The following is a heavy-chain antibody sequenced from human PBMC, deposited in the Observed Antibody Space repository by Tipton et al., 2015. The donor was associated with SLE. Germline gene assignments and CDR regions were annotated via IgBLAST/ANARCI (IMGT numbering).Heavy chain of an antibody. V-gene: IGHV4-59*03. CDR1: GGSISKYY. CDR3: ATQRQRFWGDWDYYMDV. CDR2: IYYTGST. D-gene: IGHD2-21*01. J-gene: IGHJ6*03. Sequence: TLSLTCTVSGGSISKYYWSWIRQPPGKGLEWIGHIYYTGSTTYNPSLKSRVSISFNASKIQFSLKLTSVTAADTAVYYCATQRQRFWGDWDYYMDVWGKGTTVTVSS.